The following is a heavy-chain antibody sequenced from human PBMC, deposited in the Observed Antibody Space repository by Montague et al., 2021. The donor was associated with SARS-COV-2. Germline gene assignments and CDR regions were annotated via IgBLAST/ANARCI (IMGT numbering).Heavy chain of an antibody. V-gene: IGHV3-23*01. Sequence: SLRLSCAASGFTFSDYAMNWVRQAPGRGLEWVSSINYRGTYYADPVRGRFTIPRDNSKNTLYLQMHSLRAEDTAVYYCTRGLYAADHWGQGTLVTVSS. CDR1: GFTFSDYA. CDR2: INYRGT. J-gene: IGHJ5*02. D-gene: IGHD2/OR15-2a*01. CDR3: TRGLYAADH.